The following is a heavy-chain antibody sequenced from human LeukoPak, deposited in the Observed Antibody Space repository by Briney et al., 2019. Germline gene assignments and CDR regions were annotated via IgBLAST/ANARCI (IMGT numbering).Heavy chain of an antibody. J-gene: IGHJ4*02. CDR1: GGSISSSSYY. CDR3: ARQTGSGLFILP. CDR2: IYHSGST. D-gene: IGHD3/OR15-3a*01. V-gene: IGHV4-61*05. Sequence: PSETLSLTCTVSGGSISSSSYYWSWIRQPPGKGLEWIGEIYHSGSTNYNPSLKSRVTISVDKSKNQFSLKLSSVTAADTAVYYCARQTGSGLFILPGGQGTLVTVSS.